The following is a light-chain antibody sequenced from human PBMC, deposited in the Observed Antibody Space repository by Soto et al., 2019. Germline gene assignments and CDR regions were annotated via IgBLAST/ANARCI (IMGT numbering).Light chain of an antibody. V-gene: IGKV3-20*01. J-gene: IGKJ5*01. Sequence: EIVLTQSPGTLSLSPGERATLSCRASQSVSSNYLGWYQQKPGQAPRLLIYGASSRATGIPDRFSGSESGTDFTLTIRRLEPEDFAMYYCQQYAGSPITFGQGTRLEIK. CDR3: QQYAGSPIT. CDR2: GAS. CDR1: QSVSSNY.